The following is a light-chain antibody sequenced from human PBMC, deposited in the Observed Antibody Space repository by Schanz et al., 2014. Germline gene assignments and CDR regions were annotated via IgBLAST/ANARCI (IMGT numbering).Light chain of an antibody. Sequence: EIVLTQSPATLSVSPGERATLSCRASQSVTNNLAWYQQKPGQAPRLLIYGASSRTTGIPARFSGSGSGTEFSLTISSLQSEDFAFYYCQQRSKWPLTFGGGTKVEIK. V-gene: IGKV3D-15*01. CDR2: GAS. CDR1: QSVTNN. J-gene: IGKJ4*01. CDR3: QQRSKWPLT.